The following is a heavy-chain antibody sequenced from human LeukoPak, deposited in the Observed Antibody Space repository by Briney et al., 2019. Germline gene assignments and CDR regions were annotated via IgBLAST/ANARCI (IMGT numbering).Heavy chain of an antibody. CDR1: GGTFSSYA. CDR2: IIPIFGTA. CDR3: ARSEVPAAISYGMDV. D-gene: IGHD2-2*01. V-gene: IGHV1-69*13. J-gene: IGHJ6*02. Sequence: GASVKVSCKASGGTFSSYAISWVRQAPGQGLEWMGGIIPIFGTANYAQKFQGRVTITADESTSTAHMELSSLRSEDTAVYYCARSEVPAAISYGMDVWGQGTTVTVSS.